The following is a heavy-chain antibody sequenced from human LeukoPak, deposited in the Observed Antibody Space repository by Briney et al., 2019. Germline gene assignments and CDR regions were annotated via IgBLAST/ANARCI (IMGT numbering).Heavy chain of an antibody. CDR1: GGSISSYY. Sequence: SETLSLTCTVSGGSISSYYWSWIRRPPGKGLEWIGYIYYSGSTNYNPSLKSRVTISVDTSKNQFSLKLSSVTAADTAVYYCARHYSGTPYYFDYWGQGTLVTVSS. D-gene: IGHD3-10*01. CDR2: IYYSGST. J-gene: IGHJ4*02. V-gene: IGHV4-59*08. CDR3: ARHYSGTPYYFDY.